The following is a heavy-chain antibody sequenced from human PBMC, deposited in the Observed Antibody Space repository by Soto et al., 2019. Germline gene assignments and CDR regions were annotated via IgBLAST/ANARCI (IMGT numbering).Heavy chain of an antibody. Sequence: GESLKTSCKGSGCSFTSYWISWVRQMPGKGLEWMGRIDPSDSYTNYSPSFQGHVTISADKSVSTAYLQWSSLKASDTAMYYCARHRVVVWDTAMVLRGMDVWGQGTTVTVSS. CDR1: GCSFTSYW. CDR3: ARHRVVVWDTAMVLRGMDV. V-gene: IGHV5-10-1*01. J-gene: IGHJ6*02. CDR2: IDPSDSYT. D-gene: IGHD5-18*01.